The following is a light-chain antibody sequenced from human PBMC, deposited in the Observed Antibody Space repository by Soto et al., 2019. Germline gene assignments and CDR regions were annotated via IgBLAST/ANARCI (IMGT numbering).Light chain of an antibody. V-gene: IGLV1-40*01. CDR3: QSYDSSLSAL. CDR1: SSNIGKNT. J-gene: IGLJ2*01. Sequence: QSVLTQPPSASGTPGQRVAISCSGSSSNIGKNTVNWYQQLPGTAPKLLIYGNSNRPSGVPDRFSGSKSGTSASLAITGLQAEDEADYYCQSYDSSLSALFGGGTKLTVL. CDR2: GNS.